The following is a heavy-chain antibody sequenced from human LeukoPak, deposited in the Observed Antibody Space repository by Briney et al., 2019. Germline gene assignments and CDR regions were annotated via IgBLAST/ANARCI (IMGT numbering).Heavy chain of an antibody. CDR3: ARDSPAEPTDY. CDR1: GFTFSDYF. J-gene: IGHJ4*02. V-gene: IGHV3-11*01. CDR2: ISSSGSTI. Sequence: GGSLRLSCAASGFTFSDYFMSWIRQAPGKGLEWVSYISSSGSTIYYADSVKGRFTISRDNAKNSLYLQMNSLRAEDTAVYYCARDSPAEPTDYWGQGTLVTVSS.